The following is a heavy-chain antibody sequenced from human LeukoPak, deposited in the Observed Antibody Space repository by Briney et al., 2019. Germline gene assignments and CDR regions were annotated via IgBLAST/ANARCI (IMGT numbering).Heavy chain of an antibody. J-gene: IGHJ4*02. V-gene: IGHV3-23*01. CDR2: ISSGGDYL. Sequence: AGGSLRLSCAASGFTFSSYAMSWVRQAPGKGLEWVSSISSGGDYLFYADSVKGRFTISRDNSKNTLYLEMNSLRAEDTAVYYCAKDIGSYYDYWGQGILVTVSS. D-gene: IGHD3-10*01. CDR1: GFTFSSYA. CDR3: AKDIGSYYDY.